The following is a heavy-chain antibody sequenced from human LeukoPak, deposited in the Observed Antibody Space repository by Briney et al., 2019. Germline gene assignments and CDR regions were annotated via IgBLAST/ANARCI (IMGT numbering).Heavy chain of an antibody. V-gene: IGHV1-2*02. Sequence: ASVKVSCKASGYTFTGYYMHWVRQAPGQGLEWMGWINPNSGGTNYAQKSQGRVTMTRDTSISTAYMELSRLRSDDTAVYYCARVWAARPDYYYMDVWGKGTTVTVSS. CDR1: GYTFTGYY. CDR3: ARVWAARPDYYYMDV. J-gene: IGHJ6*03. D-gene: IGHD6-6*01. CDR2: INPNSGGT.